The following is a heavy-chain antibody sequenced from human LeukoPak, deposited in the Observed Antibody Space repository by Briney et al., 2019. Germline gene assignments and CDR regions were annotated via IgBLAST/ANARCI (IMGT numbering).Heavy chain of an antibody. J-gene: IGHJ4*02. CDR2: IYYSGST. D-gene: IGHD6-19*01. CDR3: ARLSGFSSGWYGGSFDY. Sequence: PSETLSLTCTASGDSISSYYWSWIRQPPGKGLEWIGYIYYSGSTNYNPSLKSRVTISLDTSKNQFSLMLTSVTAADTAVYYCARLSGFSSGWYGGSFDYWGQGTLVTVSS. V-gene: IGHV4-59*08. CDR1: GDSISSYY.